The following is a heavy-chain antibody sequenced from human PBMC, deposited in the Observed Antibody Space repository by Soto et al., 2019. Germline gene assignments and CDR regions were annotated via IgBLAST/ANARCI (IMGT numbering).Heavy chain of an antibody. J-gene: IGHJ5*02. CDR3: GGAPLFCGGGSCLYNVFDL. V-gene: IGHV4-59*01. CDR2: IYYSGST. CDR1: GGSISSYY. D-gene: IGHD2-15*01. Sequence: PSETLSLTCTVSGGSISSYYWSWIRQPPGKGLEWIGYIYYSGSTNYNPSLKSRVTISVDTSKNQFSLKLSSVTAADTAVYYCGGAPLFCGGGSCLYNVFDLGGKGSLFT.